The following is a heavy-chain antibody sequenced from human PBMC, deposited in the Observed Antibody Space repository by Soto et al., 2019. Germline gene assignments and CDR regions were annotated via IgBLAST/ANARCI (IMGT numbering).Heavy chain of an antibody. CDR3: ARDRDGDYSFDY. V-gene: IGHV3-21*01. CDR1: GFTFSSYS. CDR2: ISSSSSYI. Sequence: GGSLRLSCAASGFTFSSYSMNWVRQAPGKGLEWVSSISSSSSYIYYADPVKGRFTISRDNAKNSLYLQMNSLRAEDTAVYYCARDRDGDYSFDYWGQGTLVTVSS. D-gene: IGHD4-17*01. J-gene: IGHJ4*02.